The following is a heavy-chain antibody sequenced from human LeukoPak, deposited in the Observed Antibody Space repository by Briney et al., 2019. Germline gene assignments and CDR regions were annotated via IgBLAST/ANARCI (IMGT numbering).Heavy chain of an antibody. CDR1: GDPIISSSYN. V-gene: IGHV4-39*01. Sequence: SETLSLTCTVSGDPIISSSYNWGWIRQPPGKGLEWIGTVYHSGTTYYNPSLKSRVAISVDTSKNQFSLKVTSVTAEGTAVYYCARHPTGFPNWFDAWGQGTLVSVSS. D-gene: IGHD2-8*02. CDR2: VYHSGTT. CDR3: ARHPTGFPNWFDA. J-gene: IGHJ5*02.